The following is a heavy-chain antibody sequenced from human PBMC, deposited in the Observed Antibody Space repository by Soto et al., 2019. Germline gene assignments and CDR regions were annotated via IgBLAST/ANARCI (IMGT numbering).Heavy chain of an antibody. CDR1: GFTFSSYS. Sequence: PGGSLRLSCAASGFTFSSYSMNWVRQAPGKGLEWVSSISSSSSYIYYADSVKGRFTISRDNAKNSLYLQMNSLRAEDTAVYYCARDNWNDAAFEDWGQGTRVTVSS. CDR2: ISSSSSYI. D-gene: IGHD1-20*01. J-gene: IGHJ4*02. V-gene: IGHV3-21*01. CDR3: ARDNWNDAAFED.